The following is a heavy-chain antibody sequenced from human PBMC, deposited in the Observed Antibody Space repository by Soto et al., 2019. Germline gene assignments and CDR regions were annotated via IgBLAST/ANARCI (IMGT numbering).Heavy chain of an antibody. CDR2: ISASGAST. D-gene: IGHD6-13*01. J-gene: IGHJ4*02. Sequence: DVQLLESGGGLVQPGGSLRLSCAGSGFTFSSNAMTWVRQAPGKGLEWVSAISASGASTYYADSVKGRFTISRDNSKNTLYLQMISLRAEDTAVYYCATKISSSWNFDYWGQGTLVTVSS. V-gene: IGHV3-23*01. CDR3: ATKISSSWNFDY. CDR1: GFTFSSNA.